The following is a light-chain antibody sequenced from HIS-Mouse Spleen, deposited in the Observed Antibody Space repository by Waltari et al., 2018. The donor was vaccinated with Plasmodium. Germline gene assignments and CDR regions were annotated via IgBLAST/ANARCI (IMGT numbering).Light chain of an antibody. CDR2: GAS. J-gene: IGKJ3*01. CDR1: QSVSSN. CDR3: EQYNNGSFT. V-gene: IGKV3-15*01. Sequence: EIVMTQSPATLSVSPGERATLSCRASQSVSSNLAWYQQKPGQAPRLLIYGASTRATGIPARFSGSGSGTEFTLTISSLQSEDFAVYYGEQYNNGSFTFGPGTKVDIK.